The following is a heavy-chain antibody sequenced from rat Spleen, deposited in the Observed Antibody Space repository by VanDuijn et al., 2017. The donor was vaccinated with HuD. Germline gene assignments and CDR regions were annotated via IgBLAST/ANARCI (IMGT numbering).Heavy chain of an antibody. CDR3: ARVSEFGGYVMDA. CDR1: TSNY. D-gene: IGHD4-3*01. J-gene: IGHJ4*01. V-gene: IGHV3-1*01. CDR2: ITYSGTT. Sequence: TSNYWGWIRKFPGNKMEWMGFITYSGTTTYNPSLKSRISITRDTSKNQFFLQVNSVTTEDTATYYCARVSEFGGYVMDAWGQGASVTVSS.